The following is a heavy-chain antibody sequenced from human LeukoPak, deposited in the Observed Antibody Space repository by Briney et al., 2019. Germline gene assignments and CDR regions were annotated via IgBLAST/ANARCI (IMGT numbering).Heavy chain of an antibody. CDR1: GYTFTSYD. CDR2: MNPNSGNT. Sequence: GASVTVSCKASGYTFTSYDINWVRQATGQGPEWMGWMNPNSGNTGYAQKFQGRVTMTRNTSISTAYMELSSLRSEDTAVYYCARGPHPARGYFDWFTSSASYYMDVWGKGTTVTISS. J-gene: IGHJ6*03. CDR3: ARGPHPARGYFDWFTSSASYYMDV. D-gene: IGHD3-9*01. V-gene: IGHV1-8*01.